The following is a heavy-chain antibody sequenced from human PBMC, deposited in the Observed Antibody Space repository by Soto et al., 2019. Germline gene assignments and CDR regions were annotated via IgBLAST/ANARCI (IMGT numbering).Heavy chain of an antibody. Sequence: PGGSRRLSCAASGFTFSSYAMSWVRQAPGKGLEWVSAISGSGGSTYYADSVKGRFTISRDNSKNTLYLQMNSLRAEDTAVYYCAKVLEMELVGYFDYWGQGTLVTVSS. J-gene: IGHJ4*02. CDR2: ISGSGGST. CDR3: AKVLEMELVGYFDY. V-gene: IGHV3-23*01. D-gene: IGHD6-6*01. CDR1: GFTFSSYA.